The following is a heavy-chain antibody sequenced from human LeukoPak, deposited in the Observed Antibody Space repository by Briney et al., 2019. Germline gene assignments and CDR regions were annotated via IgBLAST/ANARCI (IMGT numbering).Heavy chain of an antibody. CDR2: IYYSGST. CDR3: AREAGPPYYYGSGSYRGWFDP. J-gene: IGHJ5*02. CDR1: GGSISSYY. V-gene: IGHV4-59*12. D-gene: IGHD3-10*01. Sequence: SETLSLTCTVSGGSISSYYWSWIRQPPGKGLEWIGYIYYSGSTNYNPSLKSRVTMSVDTSKNQFSLKLSSVTAADTAVYYCAREAGPPYYYGSGSYRGWFDPWGQGTLVTVSS.